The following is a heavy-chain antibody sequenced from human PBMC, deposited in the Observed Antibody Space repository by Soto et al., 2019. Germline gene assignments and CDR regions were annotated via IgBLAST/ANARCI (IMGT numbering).Heavy chain of an antibody. CDR2: IYYSGST. CDR1: GGSISSGGYY. V-gene: IGHV4-31*03. CDR3: ARETAAGPNWFDT. J-gene: IGHJ5*02. Sequence: SETLSLTCTVSGGSISSGGYYWSWIRQHPGKGLEWIGYIYYSGSTYYNPSLKSRVTISVDTSKNQFSLKLSSVTAADTAVYYCARETAAGPNWFDTWGQGTLVTVSS. D-gene: IGHD6-13*01.